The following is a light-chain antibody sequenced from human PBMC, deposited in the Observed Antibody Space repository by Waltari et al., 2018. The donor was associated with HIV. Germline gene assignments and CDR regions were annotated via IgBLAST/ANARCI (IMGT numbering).Light chain of an antibody. CDR2: DAS. Sequence: DSVLTQSRLTLSFSAGERPTLPCSATQSVSHNLPWYQQRPGQAPRLLIYDASDRATGIPARFSGSGSGTDFTLSISSLQPGDSAVYCCQQRSTWPVTFGGGTKVEIK. CDR3: QQRSTWPVT. CDR1: QSVSHN. V-gene: IGKV3-11*01. J-gene: IGKJ4*01.